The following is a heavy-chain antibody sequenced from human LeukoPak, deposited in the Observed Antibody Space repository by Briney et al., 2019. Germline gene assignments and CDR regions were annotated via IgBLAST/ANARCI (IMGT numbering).Heavy chain of an antibody. V-gene: IGHV1-2*02. CDR1: GYSFTDKY. J-gene: IGHJ4*02. D-gene: IGHD1-26*01. CDR2: INPNSGGT. Sequence: ASVKVSCKASGYSFTDKYMHWVRQAPGQGLEWMGWINPNSGGTNYAQKFQGRVTMTRDTSISTAYMELSRLRSDDTAVYYCARDLVGATESFFDYWGQGTLVTVSS. CDR3: ARDLVGATESFFDY.